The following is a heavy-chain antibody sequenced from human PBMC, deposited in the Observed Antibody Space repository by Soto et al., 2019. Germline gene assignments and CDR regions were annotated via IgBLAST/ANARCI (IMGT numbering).Heavy chain of an antibody. Sequence: ASVKVSCKASGDTFSTYSISWGRQAPGQGLEWLGGIIPILGTPSYAQRFQGRVTITADKSTSTAYMELSSLRSEDTAVYYCARARSRYDRSGYYRPDYRGQATLV. CDR3: ARARSRYDRSGYYRPDY. V-gene: IGHV1-69*08. CDR2: IIPILGTP. D-gene: IGHD3-22*01. J-gene: IGHJ4*02. CDR1: GDTFSTYS.